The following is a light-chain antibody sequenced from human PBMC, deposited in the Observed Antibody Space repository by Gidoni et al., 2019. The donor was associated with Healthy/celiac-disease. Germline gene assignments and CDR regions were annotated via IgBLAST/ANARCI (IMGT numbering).Light chain of an antibody. CDR3: QAWDSSTDVV. V-gene: IGLV3-1*01. J-gene: IGLJ2*01. Sequence: SYELTQPPSVSVSPGQTASITCSGDKLGDKYACWYQQKPGQSPVLVIYQDSKRPSGIPERFSGSNSGNTDNLTISGTQAMDEADYYCQAWDSSTDVVFGGGTKLTVL. CDR1: KLGDKY. CDR2: QDS.